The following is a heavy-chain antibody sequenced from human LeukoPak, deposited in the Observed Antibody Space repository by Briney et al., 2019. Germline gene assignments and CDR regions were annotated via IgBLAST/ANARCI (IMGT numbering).Heavy chain of an antibody. J-gene: IGHJ4*02. CDR1: GYTFTGYY. CDR3: ARMVAAAGTEVDH. D-gene: IGHD6-13*01. CDR2: INPNSGGT. V-gene: IGHV1-2*02. Sequence: ASVKVSCKASGYTFTGYYMHWVRQAPGQGLEWMGWINPNSGGTNYAQKFQGRVTMTRDTSISTAYMELSRLRSDDTAVYYCARMVAAAGTEVDHWGQGTLVTVSS.